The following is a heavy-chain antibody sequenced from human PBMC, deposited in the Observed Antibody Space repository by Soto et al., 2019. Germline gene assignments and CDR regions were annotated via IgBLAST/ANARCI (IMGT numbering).Heavy chain of an antibody. CDR3: TTDSADIVVVPATFGMDV. CDR2: IKSITDGGTT. CDR1: GITFSNAW. J-gene: IGHJ6*02. V-gene: IGHV3-15*01. D-gene: IGHD2-2*01. Sequence: GGSLRLSCAASGITFSNAWMTWVRQAPGKGLEWVGRIKSITDGGTTDYAAPVKGRFTISRDDSKDTLYLQMNNLRTEDTAVYHCTTDSADIVVVPATFGMDVWGQRTTVTVSS.